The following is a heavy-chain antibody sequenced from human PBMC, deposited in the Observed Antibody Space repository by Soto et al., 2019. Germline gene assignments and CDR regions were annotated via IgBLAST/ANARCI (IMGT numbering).Heavy chain of an antibody. Sequence: GASVKVSCKASGYTFTNYHIHWVRQAPGQGLEWMGIISPDNGNTTYAQKLQGRVTMTTDTSTSTAYMELRSLRSDDTAVYYCARARAARPHYYYYYYMDVWGKGTTVTVSS. CDR1: GYTFTNYH. CDR2: ISPDNGNT. J-gene: IGHJ6*03. D-gene: IGHD6-6*01. V-gene: IGHV1-18*04. CDR3: ARARAARPHYYYYYYMDV.